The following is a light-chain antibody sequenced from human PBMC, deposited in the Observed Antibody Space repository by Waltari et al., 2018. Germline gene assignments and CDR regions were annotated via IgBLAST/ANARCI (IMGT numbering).Light chain of an antibody. CDR1: SSHTGTNA. V-gene: IGLV1-36*01. CDR2: YDD. Sequence: SVLPQPPSVSAAPRPRVTISCSGSSSHTGTNAVNWYQQPPGKPPKLLIYYDDLLPSGVSDRFSGSKSGTSASLAISGLQSEDEADYYCAAWDDSLSGWVFGGGTKLTVL. J-gene: IGLJ3*02. CDR3: AAWDDSLSGWV.